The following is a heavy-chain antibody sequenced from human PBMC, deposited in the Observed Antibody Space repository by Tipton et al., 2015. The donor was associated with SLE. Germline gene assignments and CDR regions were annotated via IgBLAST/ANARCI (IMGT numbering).Heavy chain of an antibody. D-gene: IGHD6-13*01. CDR2: IYYSGSN. V-gene: IGHV4-59*11. CDR3: ARDRIAAGPRWFDP. J-gene: IGHJ5*02. CDR1: GGSISSHY. Sequence: TLSLTCTGSGGSISSHYWSWIRQPPGKGLEWIGYIYYSGSNNYNPSLKSRVTISVDTSKNQFSLKLSSVTAADTAGYYCARDRIAAGPRWFDPWGHGTLVTVTS.